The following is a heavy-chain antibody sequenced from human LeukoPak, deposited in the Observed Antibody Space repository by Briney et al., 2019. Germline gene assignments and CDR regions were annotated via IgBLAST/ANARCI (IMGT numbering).Heavy chain of an antibody. Sequence: SETLSLACTVSGGFISSSSYYWGWIRQPPGKGLEWIGSIYYSGSTYYNPSLKSRVTISIDTSKNQFSLKLSSVTAADTAVYYCARGKQLVRHWFDPWGQGTLVTVSS. J-gene: IGHJ5*02. V-gene: IGHV4-39*01. CDR1: GGFISSSSYY. D-gene: IGHD6-6*01. CDR2: IYYSGST. CDR3: ARGKQLVRHWFDP.